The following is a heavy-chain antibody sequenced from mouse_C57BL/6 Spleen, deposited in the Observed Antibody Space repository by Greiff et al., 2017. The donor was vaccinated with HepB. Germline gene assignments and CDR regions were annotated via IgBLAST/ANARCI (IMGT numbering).Heavy chain of an antibody. CDR3: ARHEDRSLLFDY. Sequence: VKLQESGAELVKPGASVKLSCKASGYTFTEYTIHWVKQRSGQGLEWIGWFYPGSGSIKYNEKFKDKATLTADKSSSTVYMELSRLTSEDSAVYVCARHEDRSLLFDYWGQGTTLTVSS. V-gene: IGHV1-62-2*01. D-gene: IGHD2-10*01. CDR1: GYTFTEYT. CDR2: FYPGSGSI. J-gene: IGHJ2*01.